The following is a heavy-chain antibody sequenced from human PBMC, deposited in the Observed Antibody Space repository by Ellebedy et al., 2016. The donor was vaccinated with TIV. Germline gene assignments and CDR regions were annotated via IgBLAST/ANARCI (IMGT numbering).Heavy chain of an antibody. CDR3: ARHGYTGYDLDC. D-gene: IGHD5-12*01. V-gene: IGHV4-4*07. J-gene: IGHJ4*02. Sequence: MPSETLSLTCTVSSGSISSYYWSWIRQPAGKGLEWIGRIYTSGSTNYNPSLKSRVTMSVDTSKNQFSLKLSSVTAADTAMYYCARHGYTGYDLDCWGQGTLVTVSS. CDR2: IYTSGST. CDR1: SGSISSYY.